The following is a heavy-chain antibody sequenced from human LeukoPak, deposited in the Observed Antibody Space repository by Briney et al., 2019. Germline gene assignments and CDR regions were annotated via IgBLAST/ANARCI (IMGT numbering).Heavy chain of an antibody. V-gene: IGHV1-2*02. Sequence: ASVKVSCKTSAYTFTGYYIHWVRQAPGQGLEWMGWIYPKRGSTNYAQKFEGRVTMTRDTSISTAYMEVSGLTSDDTAVYYCAKTYCINGVCYFIDYWGQGTLVTVSS. J-gene: IGHJ4*02. CDR1: AYTFTGYY. CDR2: IYPKRGST. CDR3: AKTYCINGVCYFIDY. D-gene: IGHD2-8*01.